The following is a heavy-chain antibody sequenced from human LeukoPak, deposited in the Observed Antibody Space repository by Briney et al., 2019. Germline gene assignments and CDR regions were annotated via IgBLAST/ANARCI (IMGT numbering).Heavy chain of an antibody. CDR1: GFRLSRYW. CDR3: TRVEETATTAAIIRKYSYYYYYMDV. CDR2: IREDGSEK. J-gene: IGHJ6*03. Sequence: GGSLRLSCAAAGFRLSRYWMRWVRQAKGKGLECVANIREDGSEKHYVDSVKGRFTLSRDNDKNSLYLQMSSLRAEDTAVYYCTRVEETATTAAIIRKYSYYYYYMDVWGKGNTVTVSS. D-gene: IGHD4-11*01. V-gene: IGHV3-7*01.